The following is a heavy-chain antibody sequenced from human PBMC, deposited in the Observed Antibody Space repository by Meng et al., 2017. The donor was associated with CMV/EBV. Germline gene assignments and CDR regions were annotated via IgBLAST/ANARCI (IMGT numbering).Heavy chain of an antibody. CDR2: ISAYNENT. J-gene: IGHJ4*02. CDR3: AREGFDY. CDR1: VYTVPPWG. Sequence: AEQKRRGPTVTVPSKSSVYTVPPWGTSWVLQSPGQVLEWRGWISAYNENTKYAQKLQGRDTMTTDTSTSTAYMELRSLRSDDTAVYYCAREGFDYWGQGTLVTVSS. V-gene: IGHV1-18*01.